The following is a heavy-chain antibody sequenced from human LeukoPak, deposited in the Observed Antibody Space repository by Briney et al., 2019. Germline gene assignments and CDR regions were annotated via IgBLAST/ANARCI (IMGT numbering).Heavy chain of an antibody. D-gene: IGHD5-12*01. CDR2: IYSSGST. V-gene: IGHV4-4*07. Sequence: SETLSLTCTVSGGSINSYYWSWIRQPAGKGLEWIWRIYSSGSTGYNPSLKSRVTMSLDTSKNQFSLNLSSVTAADTAVYYCARVDIRTAFFDYWGQGTLVTVSS. CDR1: GGSINSYY. J-gene: IGHJ4*02. CDR3: ARVDIRTAFFDY.